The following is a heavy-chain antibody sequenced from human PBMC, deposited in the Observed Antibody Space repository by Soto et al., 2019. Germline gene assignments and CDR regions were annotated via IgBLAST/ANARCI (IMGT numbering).Heavy chain of an antibody. CDR1: GGTIRSPDW. CDR2: IFQSGST. V-gene: IGHV4-4*02. CDR3: ARGRGRYSSGWSWFDP. J-gene: IGHJ5*02. D-gene: IGHD6-19*01. Sequence: PSETLSLTCVVSGGTIRSPDWWTWVRQPPGKGLEWIGEIFQSGSTNYTPSLESRVTISVDKSKNQFSLTLTSVTAADTAVYFCARGRGRYSSGWSWFDPWGQGILVTVS.